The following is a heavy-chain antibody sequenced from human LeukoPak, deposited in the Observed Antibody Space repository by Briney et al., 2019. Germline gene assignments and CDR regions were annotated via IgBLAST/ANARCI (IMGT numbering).Heavy chain of an antibody. CDR3: ARDSLGAGTVGATSGY. V-gene: IGHV4-38-2*02. CDR2: IYHSGRT. CDR1: GYSISSGYY. D-gene: IGHD1-26*01. Sequence: SETLSLTRTVSGYSISSGYYWGWIRQPPGKGLEWIGSIYHSGRTFYNPSLKSRVTISVDTSKNQFSLKLTSVTAADTAVYYCARDSLGAGTVGATSGYWGQGTLVTVSS. J-gene: IGHJ4*02.